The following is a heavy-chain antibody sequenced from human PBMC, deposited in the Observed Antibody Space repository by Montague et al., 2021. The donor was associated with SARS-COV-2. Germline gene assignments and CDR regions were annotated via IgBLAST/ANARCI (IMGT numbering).Heavy chain of an antibody. Sequence: SETLSLTCTVSGGSISSYYWSWIRQPPGKGLEWIGYIHYSGSTNFNPSLNSRVTISVDTSKNQFSLKLSSVTAADTAVYYCARDTGISGAFDLWGQGTMVTVSS. CDR3: ARDTGISGAFDL. V-gene: IGHV4-59*12. CDR1: GGSISSYY. CDR2: IHYSGST. D-gene: IGHD2-15*01. J-gene: IGHJ3*01.